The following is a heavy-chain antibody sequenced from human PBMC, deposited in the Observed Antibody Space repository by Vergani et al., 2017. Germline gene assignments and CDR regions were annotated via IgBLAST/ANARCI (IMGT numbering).Heavy chain of an antibody. CDR2: IYHSGST. CDR3: ARGVPLDY. V-gene: IGHV4-39*07. Sequence: QLQLQESGPGLVKPSETLSLTCTVSGGSISSSSYYWGWIRQPPGKGLEWIGYIYHSGSTYYNPSLKSRVTISVDTSKNQFSLKLSSVTAADTAVYYCARGVPLDYWGQGTLVTVSS. J-gene: IGHJ4*02. CDR1: GGSISSSSYY. D-gene: IGHD2-2*01.